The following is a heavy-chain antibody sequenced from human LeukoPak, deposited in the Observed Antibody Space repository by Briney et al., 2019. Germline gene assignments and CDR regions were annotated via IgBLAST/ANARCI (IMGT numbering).Heavy chain of an antibody. Sequence: GGSLRLSCAASEFTFSSYTMKWVRQAPGKGLEWVSSISSSSSYIYYADSVKGRFTISRDNAKNSLFLQMNSLRAEDTAVYFCARATWDPNYYYYMDVWGKGTTVTISS. CDR1: EFTFSSYT. D-gene: IGHD1-26*01. J-gene: IGHJ6*03. V-gene: IGHV3-21*01. CDR3: ARATWDPNYYYYMDV. CDR2: ISSSSSYI.